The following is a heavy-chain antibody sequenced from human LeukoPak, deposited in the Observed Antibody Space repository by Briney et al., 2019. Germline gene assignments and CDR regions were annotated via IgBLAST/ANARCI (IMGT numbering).Heavy chain of an antibody. CDR2: INPGNGSP. J-gene: IGHJ4*02. CDR1: GFTITSYG. D-gene: IGHD3-22*01. Sequence: GASVRVSCSFSGFTITSYGIHWVQQSPGQGLEWMGWINPGNGSPSYAKKFQGRFTMTRDMSTTTAYTDLGSLTSEDMAVYYYARHFGAYYYDSSGYQTRPDFDYWGQGTLVTVSS. V-gene: IGHV1-38-4*01. CDR3: ARHFGAYYYDSSGYQTRPDFDY.